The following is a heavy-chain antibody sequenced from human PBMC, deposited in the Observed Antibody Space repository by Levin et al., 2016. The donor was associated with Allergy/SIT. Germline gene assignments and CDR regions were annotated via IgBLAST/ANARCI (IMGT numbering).Heavy chain of an antibody. CDR2: IYYAGDT. Sequence: SETLSLTCTVSDDSFYTRDYYGGWIRQPPGKGLEWIGSIYYAGDTFYNPSLKSRVTMSVDTFKKQFSLEVNSVTATDTAVYYCARHRRGQRCFDFWGQGILVTVSS. CDR1: DDSFYTRDYY. CDR3: ARHRRGQRCFDF. V-gene: IGHV4-39*01. D-gene: IGHD6-25*01. J-gene: IGHJ4*02.